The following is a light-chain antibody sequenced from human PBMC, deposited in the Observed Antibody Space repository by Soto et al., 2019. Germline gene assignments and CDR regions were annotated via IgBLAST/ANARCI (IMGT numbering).Light chain of an antibody. CDR2: DDS. V-gene: IGLV3-21*02. Sequence: SYILTQPPSVSVARGQTATITCGGYNIGTKGVHWYQQRPGQAPVLVVSDDSDRASGIPERFSGSNSGNMATLTISRAEAGDEADYYCQVWDSGSDTFVFGPGTKVTVL. CDR1: NIGTKG. J-gene: IGLJ1*01. CDR3: QVWDSGSDTFV.